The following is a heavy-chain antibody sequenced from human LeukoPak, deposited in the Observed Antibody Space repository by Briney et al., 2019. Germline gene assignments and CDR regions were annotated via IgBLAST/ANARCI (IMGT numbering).Heavy chain of an antibody. J-gene: IGHJ5*02. V-gene: IGHV4-59*12. Sequence: NTSETLSLTCTVSGGSISSYYWSWIRQPPGKGLEWIGYIYYSGSTNYNPSLKSRVTISVDKSKNQFSLKLSSATAADTAVYYCARAGYDYVWGSYRNWFDPWGQGTLVTVSS. D-gene: IGHD3-16*02. CDR3: ARAGYDYVWGSYRNWFDP. CDR2: IYYSGST. CDR1: GGSISSYY.